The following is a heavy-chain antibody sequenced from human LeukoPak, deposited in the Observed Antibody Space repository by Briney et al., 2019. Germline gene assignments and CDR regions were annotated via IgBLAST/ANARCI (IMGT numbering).Heavy chain of an antibody. J-gene: IGHJ4*02. CDR3: ASPKQYYFDY. D-gene: IGHD1/OR15-1a*01. CDR1: GGTFSSYA. Sequence: ASVKVSCKASGGTFSSYAISWVRQAPGQGLEWMGGIIPIFGTANYAQKFQGRVTITADESTSTAHMELSSLRSEDTAVYYCASPKQYYFDYWGQGTLVTVSS. CDR2: IIPIFGTA. V-gene: IGHV1-69*13.